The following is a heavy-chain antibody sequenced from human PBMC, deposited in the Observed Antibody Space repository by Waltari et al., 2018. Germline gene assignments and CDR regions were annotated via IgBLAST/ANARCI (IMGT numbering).Heavy chain of an antibody. J-gene: IGHJ4*02. Sequence: QVQLVQSGSELKKPGASVKVSCKASGYTFTSYAMNWVRQAPGQGLEWMGRIIPIFGTANYAQKFQGRVTITADKSTSTAYMELSSLRSEDTAVYYCAREPERYGDYFDYWGQGTLVTVSS. V-gene: IGHV1-69*06. CDR1: GYTFTSYA. CDR2: IIPIFGTA. CDR3: AREPERYGDYFDY. D-gene: IGHD1-1*01.